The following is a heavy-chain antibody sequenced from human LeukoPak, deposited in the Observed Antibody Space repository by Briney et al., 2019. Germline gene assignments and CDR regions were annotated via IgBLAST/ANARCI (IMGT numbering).Heavy chain of an antibody. CDR1: GYTFTSYD. J-gene: IGHJ4*02. D-gene: IGHD7-27*01. Sequence: ASVKVSCKASGYTFTSYDFNWVRQATGQRPEWMGWMSPNSGDTGYAQKFQDRVTMTRNTSISTAYMELSSLGSDDTAVYYCARGPPNRGKCYWGPGTLVTVPS. CDR2: MSPNSGDT. V-gene: IGHV1-8*01. CDR3: ARGPPNRGKCY.